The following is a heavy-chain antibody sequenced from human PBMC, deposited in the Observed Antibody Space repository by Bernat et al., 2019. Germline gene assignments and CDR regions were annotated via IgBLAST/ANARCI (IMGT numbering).Heavy chain of an antibody. CDR2: ISSSSSYI. J-gene: IGHJ4*02. CDR3: ARAGSMIVGEGFDY. V-gene: IGHV3-21*01. CDR1: GFTFSSYS. D-gene: IGHD3-22*01. Sequence: EVQLVESGGGLVKPGGSLRLSCAASGFTFSSYSMNWVRQAPGKGLEWVSSISSSSSYIYYADSVKGRFTISRDNAKNSLYLQMNSLRAEDTAVYYCARAGSMIVGEGFDYWGQGTLVTVSS.